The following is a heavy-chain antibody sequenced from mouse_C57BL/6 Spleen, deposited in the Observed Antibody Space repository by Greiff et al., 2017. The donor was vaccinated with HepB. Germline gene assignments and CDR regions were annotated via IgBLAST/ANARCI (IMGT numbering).Heavy chain of an antibody. CDR1: GYTFTSYG. Sequence: QVQLQQSGAELARPGASVKLSCKASGYTFTSYGISWVKQRTGQGLEWIGEIYPRSGNTYYNEKFKGKATLTADKSSSTAYMELRSLTSEDSAVYVCARRGITTVGGYFDVWGTGTTVTVSS. CDR3: ARRGITTVGGYFDV. V-gene: IGHV1-81*01. CDR2: IYPRSGNT. D-gene: IGHD1-1*01. J-gene: IGHJ1*03.